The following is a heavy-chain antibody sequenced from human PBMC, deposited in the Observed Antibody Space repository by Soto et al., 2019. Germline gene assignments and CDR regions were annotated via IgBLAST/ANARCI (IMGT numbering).Heavy chain of an antibody. CDR3: ARVTGDYHYYYGMDV. CDR2: INPNSGDT. J-gene: IGHJ6*02. CDR1: GYTFTGYY. D-gene: IGHD3-9*01. Sequence: GASVKVSCKASGYTFTGYYMHWVRQAPGQGLECMGWINPNSGDTNYAQKFQGRVTMTRDTSISTAYMELSRLRSDDSAVYYCARVTGDYHYYYGMDVWGQGTTVTVSS. V-gene: IGHV1-2*02.